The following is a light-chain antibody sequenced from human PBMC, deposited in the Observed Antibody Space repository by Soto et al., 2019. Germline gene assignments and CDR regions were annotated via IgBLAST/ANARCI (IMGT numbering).Light chain of an antibody. CDR3: CSYAGSSLWV. Sequence: QSALTQPRSVSGSPGQSVTISCTGTSSDVGVYNYVSWYQQHPGKAPQLVIYDVIKRPSGVPYRFSGSKSGNTASLTISGLQAEDEADYYCCSYAGSSLWVFGVGTKLTVL. J-gene: IGLJ3*02. V-gene: IGLV2-11*01. CDR2: DVI. CDR1: SSDVGVYNY.